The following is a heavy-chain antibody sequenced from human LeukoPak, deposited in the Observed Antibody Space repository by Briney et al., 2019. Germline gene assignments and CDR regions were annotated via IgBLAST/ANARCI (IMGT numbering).Heavy chain of an antibody. J-gene: IGHJ4*02. Sequence: ASVKVSCKASGYTFTSYGISWVRQAPGQGLEWMGWISAYNGNTNYAQKLQGRVTMTTDTSTGTAYMELRSLRSDDTAVYYCARDSGEQWLVRKFDYWGQGTLVTVSS. CDR1: GYTFTSYG. D-gene: IGHD6-19*01. V-gene: IGHV1-18*04. CDR3: ARDSGEQWLVRKFDY. CDR2: ISAYNGNT.